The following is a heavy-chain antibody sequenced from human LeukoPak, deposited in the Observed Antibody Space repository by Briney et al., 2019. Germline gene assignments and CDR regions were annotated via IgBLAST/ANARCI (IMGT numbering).Heavy chain of an antibody. CDR1: GGSISSYY. D-gene: IGHD4/OR15-4a*01. CDR2: IYYSGST. V-gene: IGHV4-59*01. J-gene: IGHJ5*02. CDR3: ASHPASDPGAFDP. Sequence: SETLSLTCTVSGGSISSYYWRWLRQPPGKGLEWIGYIYYSGSTNYNPSLKSRVTISVDTSKNQFSLKLSSVTAADTAVYYCASHPASDPGAFDPWGQGTLVTVSS.